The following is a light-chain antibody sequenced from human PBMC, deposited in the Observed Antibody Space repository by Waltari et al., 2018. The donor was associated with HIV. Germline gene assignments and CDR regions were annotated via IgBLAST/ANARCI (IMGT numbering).Light chain of an antibody. V-gene: IGKV1-33*01. CDR2: DAS. J-gene: IGKJ2*01. CDR1: QDISQS. CDR3: QQSASLPYT. Sequence: DIQMTQSPSSLSASVGAEVTLTCQASQDISQSLNWFQQKPGKPPKLLIYDASYLRSGVPSRFSGSGSGKDFTFTLSSLQPEDIATYFCQQSASLPYTFGQGTKLEIK.